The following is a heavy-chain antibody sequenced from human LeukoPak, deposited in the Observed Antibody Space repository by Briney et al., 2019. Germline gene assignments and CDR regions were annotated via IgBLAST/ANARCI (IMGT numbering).Heavy chain of an antibody. Sequence: GGSLRLSCAASGFTFDDYGMSWVRQAPGKGLEWVSGIDWNGGSTGYADSVKGRFTISRDNAKNSLYLQMNSLRAEDTALYYCALLDSGYDYGRFDYWGQGTLVTVSS. D-gene: IGHD5-12*01. CDR3: ALLDSGYDYGRFDY. J-gene: IGHJ4*02. CDR2: IDWNGGST. CDR1: GFTFDDYG. V-gene: IGHV3-20*04.